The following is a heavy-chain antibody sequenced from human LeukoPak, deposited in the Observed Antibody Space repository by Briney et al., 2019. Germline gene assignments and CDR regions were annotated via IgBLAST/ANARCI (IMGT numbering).Heavy chain of an antibody. D-gene: IGHD4-11*01. CDR3: AKLAGPTDF. V-gene: IGHV3-23*01. J-gene: IGHJ4*02. CDR1: GFTVSSNS. CDR2: LTGSGGST. Sequence: GGSLRLSCAASGFTVSSNSMSWVRQAPGRGLEWVSSLTGSGGSTFYADSVKGRFTISRDNSKNALYLEMNSLRADDTAVYFCAKLAGPTDFWGRGTLVTVSS.